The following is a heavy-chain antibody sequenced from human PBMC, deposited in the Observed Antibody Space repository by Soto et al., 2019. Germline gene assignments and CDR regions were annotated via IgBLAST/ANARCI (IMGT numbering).Heavy chain of an antibody. Sequence: SVKVSCKASGGTFSSYAISWVRQAPGQGLEWMGGIIPIFGTANYAQKFQGRVTITADESTSTAYMELSSLRSEDTAVYYCARDYYDSSNLFDPWGQGTLVTVSS. CDR3: ARDYYDSSNLFDP. J-gene: IGHJ5*02. V-gene: IGHV1-69*13. CDR2: IIPIFGTA. CDR1: GGTFSSYA. D-gene: IGHD3-22*01.